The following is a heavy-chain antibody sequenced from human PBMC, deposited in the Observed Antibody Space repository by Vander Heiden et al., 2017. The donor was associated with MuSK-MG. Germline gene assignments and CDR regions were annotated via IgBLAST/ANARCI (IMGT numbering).Heavy chain of an antibody. CDR2: INANRGGT. V-gene: IGHV1-2*02. J-gene: IGHJ6*02. Sequence: QVQLVQSGAEVKKPGASVKVSCKTSGDTFTDYYIHWVRQAPGLGLEWMGWINANRGGTNYAQKLQGRVTMTRDTSISTAYMELSRLRSDDTAVYYCARAVGAAAALWYYYGMDVWGQGTTGTVSS. D-gene: IGHD6-13*01. CDR1: GDTFTDYY. CDR3: ARAVGAAAALWYYYGMDV.